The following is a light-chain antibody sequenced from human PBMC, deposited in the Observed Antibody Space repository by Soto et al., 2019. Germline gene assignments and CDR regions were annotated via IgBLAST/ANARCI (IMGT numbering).Light chain of an antibody. V-gene: IGKV3-15*01. CDR2: AAS. CDR3: QQYNEWTLT. Sequence: ERVMTQSPDTLSGAPGERATLACRASQSVSRNLAWYQQKPGKAPRLLISAASTRATGIPARLSGSGYGTELTIPISRMPYEDSVVYYCQQYNEWTLTFGGGTQVDIK. J-gene: IGKJ4*01. CDR1: QSVSRN.